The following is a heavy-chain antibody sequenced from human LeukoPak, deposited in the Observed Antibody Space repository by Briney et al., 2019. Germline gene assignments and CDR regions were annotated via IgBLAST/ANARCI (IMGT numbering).Heavy chain of an antibody. Sequence: SQTLSLTCAISGDSVSSNSATWNWVRQSPSRGLEWLGRTYYKSKWYNDYAVSVKSRITINSDTSKNQFSLQLNSVTPEDTAVYYCARVSSPWSPRDAFDIWGQGTMATVSS. CDR1: GDSVSSNSAT. V-gene: IGHV6-1*01. CDR3: ARVSSPWSPRDAFDI. J-gene: IGHJ3*02. D-gene: IGHD1-26*01. CDR2: TYYKSKWYN.